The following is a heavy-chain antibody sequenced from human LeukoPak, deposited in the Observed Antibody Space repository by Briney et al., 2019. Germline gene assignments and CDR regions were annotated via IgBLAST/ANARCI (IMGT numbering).Heavy chain of an antibody. CDR2: ISGSGGST. J-gene: IGHJ3*02. V-gene: IGHV3-23*01. CDR3: ARSITGATWLDRGSAFDI. D-gene: IGHD1-20*01. CDR1: GFTFSSYA. Sequence: GGSLRLSCAASGFTFSSYAMSWVRQAPGKGLEWVSAISGSGGSTYYADSVKGRFTISRDNSKNTLYLQMNSLRAEDTAVYYCARSITGATWLDRGSAFDIWGQGTMVTVSS.